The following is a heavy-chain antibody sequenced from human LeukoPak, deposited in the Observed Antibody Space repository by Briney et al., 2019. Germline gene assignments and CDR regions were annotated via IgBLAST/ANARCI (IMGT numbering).Heavy chain of an antibody. V-gene: IGHV3-23*01. CDR3: AKGKYGDYYYYGMDV. J-gene: IGHJ6*02. CDR2: IGSNSGST. D-gene: IGHD4/OR15-4a*01. CDR1: GFTFSTYA. Sequence: PGGSLRLSCAASGFTFSTYAMSWARQAPGKGLEWVSGIGSNSGSTYYADSVKGRFTISRDNSKNTLYLQMNSLRAEDTAVYYCAKGKYGDYYYYGMDVWGQGTTVTVSS.